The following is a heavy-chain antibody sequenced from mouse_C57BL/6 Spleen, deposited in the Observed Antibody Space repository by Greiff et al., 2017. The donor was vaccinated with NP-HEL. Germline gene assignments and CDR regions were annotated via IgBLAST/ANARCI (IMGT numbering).Heavy chain of an antibody. V-gene: IGHV1-52*01. CDR1: GYTFTSYW. CDR3: ALYYEYDWFAY. CDR2: IDPSDSET. Sequence: QVQLQQPGAELVRPGSSVKLSCKASGYTFTSYWMHWVKQRPIQGLEWIGNIDPSDSETHYNQKFKDKATLTVDKSSSTAYMQLSSLTSEDSAVYFCALYYEYDWFAYWGQGTLVTVSA. J-gene: IGHJ3*01. D-gene: IGHD2-4*01.